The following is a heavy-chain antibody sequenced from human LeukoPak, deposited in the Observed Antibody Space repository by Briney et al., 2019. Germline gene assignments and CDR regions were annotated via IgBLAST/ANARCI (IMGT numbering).Heavy chain of an antibody. CDR3: AFGVAGTVTDSFYFDS. Sequence: SEALSHTCAVCGGSTRSSIWCWIPQPLGRGLEGHGFFPYGRSTNYNPSLEGRFTISVDTSKNQFSLKLSSVTAADTAVYYCAFGVAGTVTDSFYFDSWGQGTLVTVSS. D-gene: IGHD6-19*01. CDR1: GGSTRSSI. J-gene: IGHJ4*02. V-gene: IGHV4-59*01. CDR2: FPYGRST.